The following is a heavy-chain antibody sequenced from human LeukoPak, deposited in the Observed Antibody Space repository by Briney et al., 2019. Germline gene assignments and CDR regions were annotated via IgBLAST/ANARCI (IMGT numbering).Heavy chain of an antibody. Sequence: VASVKVSCKASGGTFSSYAISWVRQAPGQGLEWMGGIIPIFGTANYAQKFQGRVTITADKSTSTAYMELSSLRSEDTAVYYCARGDVNYYDSSGYWRWGQGTLVTVSS. CDR2: IIPIFGTA. J-gene: IGHJ4*02. D-gene: IGHD3-22*01. CDR1: GGTFSSYA. V-gene: IGHV1-69*06. CDR3: ARGDVNYYDSSGYWR.